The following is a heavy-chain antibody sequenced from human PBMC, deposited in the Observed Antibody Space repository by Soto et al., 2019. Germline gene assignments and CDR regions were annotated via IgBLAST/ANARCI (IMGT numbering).Heavy chain of an antibody. V-gene: IGHV5-51*01. CDR2: IYPGDSDT. CDR3: ARVTTVVTPVDYYYYGMDV. CDR1: GYSFTSYW. J-gene: IGHJ6*02. Sequence: XDSLTISCKGSGYSFTSYWIGLVRQMPGKGLEWMGIIYPGDSDTRYSPSFQGQVTISADKSISTAYLQWSSLKASDTAMYYCARVTTVVTPVDYYYYGMDVWGQGTTVTVSS. D-gene: IGHD4-17*01.